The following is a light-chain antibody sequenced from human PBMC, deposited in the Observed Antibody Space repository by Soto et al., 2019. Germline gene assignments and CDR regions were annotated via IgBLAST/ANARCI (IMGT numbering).Light chain of an antibody. J-gene: IGLJ1*01. Sequence: QSALTQPPSVSGAPGQTVTISCTGTSSNIGAGYDVHWYQQLPGTAPKLLIYGNSNRPSGVPDRFSGSKSGTSASLAITGLQAEEDADYYCQSSDSSLSGLVFGTGTKLTVL. CDR2: GNS. V-gene: IGLV1-40*01. CDR3: QSSDSSLSGLV. CDR1: SSNIGAGYD.